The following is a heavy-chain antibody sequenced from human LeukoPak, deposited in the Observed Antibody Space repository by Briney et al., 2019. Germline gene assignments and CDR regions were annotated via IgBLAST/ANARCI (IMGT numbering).Heavy chain of an antibody. J-gene: IGHJ3*02. CDR2: ISSSGSTI. Sequence: GGSLRLSCAASGFTFSSYEMNWVRQAPGKGLEWVSYISSSGSTIYYADSVKGRFTISRDNAENSLHLQMNSLRAEDTAVYYCARVKEASAFDIWGQGTMVTVSS. CDR3: ARVKEASAFDI. CDR1: GFTFSSYE. D-gene: IGHD5-12*01. V-gene: IGHV3-48*03.